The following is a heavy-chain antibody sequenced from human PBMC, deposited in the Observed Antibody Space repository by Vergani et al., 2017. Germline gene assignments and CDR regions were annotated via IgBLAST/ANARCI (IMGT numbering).Heavy chain of an antibody. Sequence: EVQLVESGGGLVKPGGSLRLSCAASGFTFSNAWMSWVRQAPGKGLEWVSYISSSSSTIYYADSVKGRFTISRDNAKNSRYLQMNSLRAEDTAVYYCASDWSIAAAGSAFDIWGQGTMVTVSS. D-gene: IGHD6-13*01. CDR2: ISSSSSTI. V-gene: IGHV3-48*01. CDR3: ASDWSIAAAGSAFDI. CDR1: GFTFSNAW. J-gene: IGHJ3*02.